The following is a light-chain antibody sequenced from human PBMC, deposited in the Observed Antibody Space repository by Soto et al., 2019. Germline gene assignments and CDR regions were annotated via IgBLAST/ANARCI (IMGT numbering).Light chain of an antibody. CDR3: LQHNSYPRT. CDR2: AAS. CDR1: QSISSY. Sequence: DIQMTQSPSSLSASVGDRVTITCRASQSISSYLNWYQQKPGKAPKLLIYAASSLQSGVPSRFSGSGSGTEFTLTISSLQPEDFATHYCLQHNSYPRTFGQATKVDIK. V-gene: IGKV1-17*01. J-gene: IGKJ1*01.